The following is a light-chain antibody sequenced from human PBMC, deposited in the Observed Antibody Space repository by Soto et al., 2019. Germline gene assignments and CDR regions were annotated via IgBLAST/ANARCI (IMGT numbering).Light chain of an antibody. CDR1: SSNIGNNY. CDR3: GTWDSSLSAGV. V-gene: IGLV1-51*01. CDR2: DNN. J-gene: IGLJ2*01. Sequence: QSVLTQPPSVSAAPGQKVTFSCCGSSSNIGNNYVSWYQQLPGTAPKLLIYDNNKRPSGIPDRFSGSKSGTSATLGITGLQTGDEADYYCGTWDSSLSAGVFGGGTKLTVL.